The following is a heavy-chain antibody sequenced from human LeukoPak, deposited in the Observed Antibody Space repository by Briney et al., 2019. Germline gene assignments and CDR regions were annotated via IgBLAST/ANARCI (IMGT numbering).Heavy chain of an antibody. CDR1: GFTFSSYW. D-gene: IGHD4-17*01. Sequence: GGSLRLSCASSGFTFSSYWMHWVRQGPGKGLVWVSRINSDGSSTSYADSVKGRFTISRDNAKNTLYLQMNSLRAEDTAVYYCCVAVTTRPDPWGQGTLVTVSS. J-gene: IGHJ5*02. CDR2: INSDGSST. V-gene: IGHV3-74*01. CDR3: CVAVTTRPDP.